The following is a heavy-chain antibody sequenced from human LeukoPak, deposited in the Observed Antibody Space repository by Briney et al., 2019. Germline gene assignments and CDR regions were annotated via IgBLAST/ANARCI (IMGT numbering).Heavy chain of an antibody. V-gene: IGHV3-23*01. D-gene: IGHD3-22*01. J-gene: IGHJ4*02. Sequence: PGGSLRLSCTGSGFTFGDYAMSWFRQAPGKGLEWVSAISGSGGSTYYADSVKGRFTISRDNSKNTLYLQMNSLRAEDTAVYYCAKVPYYYDSSGQFDYWGQGTLVTVSS. CDR2: ISGSGGST. CDR3: AKVPYYYDSSGQFDY. CDR1: GFTFGDYA.